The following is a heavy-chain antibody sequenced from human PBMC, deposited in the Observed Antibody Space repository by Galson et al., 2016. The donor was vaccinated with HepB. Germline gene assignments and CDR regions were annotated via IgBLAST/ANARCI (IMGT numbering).Heavy chain of an antibody. CDR2: TRNSARRYTT. V-gene: IGHV3-72*01. CDR3: ARTGVGDFDY. Sequence: SLRLSCAASGLILSDYYMDWVRQGPGKGLEWVGRTRNSARRYTTDYVASVKGRFTISRDNSKSSVYLHMNDLKPEDTAIYYCARTGVGDFDYWGRGTLVTVSS. J-gene: IGHJ4*02. CDR1: GLILSDYY.